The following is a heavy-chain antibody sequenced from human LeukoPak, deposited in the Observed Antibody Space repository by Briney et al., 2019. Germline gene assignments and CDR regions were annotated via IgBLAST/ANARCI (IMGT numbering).Heavy chain of an antibody. V-gene: IGHV4-34*01. CDR1: GGSFSGYY. CDR3: ASMDYDILTGHPGWFDP. CDR2: INHSGST. J-gene: IGHJ5*02. D-gene: IGHD3-9*01. Sequence: SETLSLTCAVYGGSFSGYYWSWIRQPPGKGLEWIGEINHSGSTNYNPSLKSRVTISVDTSKNQFSLKLSSVAAADTAVYYCASMDYDILTGHPGWFDPWGQGTLVTVSS.